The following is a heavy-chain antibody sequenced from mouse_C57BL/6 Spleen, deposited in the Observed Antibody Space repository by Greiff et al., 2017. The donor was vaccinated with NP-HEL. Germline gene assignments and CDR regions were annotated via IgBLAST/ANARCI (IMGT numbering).Heavy chain of an antibody. J-gene: IGHJ2*01. CDR1: GFTFSDYG. CDR3: ARHWVFDY. V-gene: IGHV5-17*01. CDR2: ISSGSSTL. D-gene: IGHD4-1*01. Sequence: DVKLVESGGGLVKPGGSLKLSCAASGFTFSDYGMHWVRQAPEKGLEWVAYISSGSSTLYYADTVKGRFTISRDNAKNTLFLQMTSLRSEDTAMYYCARHWVFDYWGQGTTLTVSS.